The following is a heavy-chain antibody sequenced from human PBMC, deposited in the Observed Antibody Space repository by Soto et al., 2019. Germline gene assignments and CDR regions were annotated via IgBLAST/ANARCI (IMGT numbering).Heavy chain of an antibody. CDR2: ISYDGNKQ. CDR3: AKDSSRLAYYYDSSGYSATDS. V-gene: IGHV3-30*18. CDR1: GFTFSSYG. D-gene: IGHD3-22*01. J-gene: IGHJ5*02. Sequence: QVQLVESGGGVVQPGRSLRLSCAASGFTFSSYGMHWVRQAPGKGLEWVAVISYDGNKQYYADSMKGRFTISRVNSNNTLYLQMNSLRPEDTAMYYCAKDSSRLAYYYDSSGYSATDSWGQGTLVTVSS.